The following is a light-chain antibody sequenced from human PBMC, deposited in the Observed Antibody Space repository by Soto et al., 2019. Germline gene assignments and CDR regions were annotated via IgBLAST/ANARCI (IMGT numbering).Light chain of an antibody. CDR2: EVF. V-gene: IGLV2-8*01. CDR3: SSYAVSNSLL. Sequence: QSVLTQPPSASGSLGQSVTISCTGTRNDVGAFNYVSWYQQNPGRAPKLLIYEVFKRPSGVPDRCSGSKSGNTASLTVSGLQADDEADYYCSSYAVSNSLLFGGGTKLTVL. CDR1: RNDVGAFNY. J-gene: IGLJ2*01.